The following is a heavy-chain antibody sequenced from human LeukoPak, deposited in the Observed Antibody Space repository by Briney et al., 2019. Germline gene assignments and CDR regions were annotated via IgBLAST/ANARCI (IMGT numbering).Heavy chain of an antibody. D-gene: IGHD6-13*01. V-gene: IGHV4-38-2*02. Sequence: SETLSLTCAVSGYSISSGYYWGWIRQPPGKGLEWIGSIYHSGSTYYNPSLKSRVTISVDTSKNQFSLKLSSVTAADTAVYYCARERIAAASVFDYWGQGTLVTVSS. CDR3: ARERIAAASVFDY. CDR1: GYSISSGYY. CDR2: IYHSGST. J-gene: IGHJ4*02.